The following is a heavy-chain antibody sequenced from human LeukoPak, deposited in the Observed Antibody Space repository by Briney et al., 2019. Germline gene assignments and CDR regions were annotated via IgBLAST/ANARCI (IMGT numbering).Heavy chain of an antibody. CDR1: GYIFTSYD. J-gene: IGHJ4*02. D-gene: IGHD1-7*01. V-gene: IGHV1-2*02. CDR2: INPNSGGT. CDR3: AKSRYNWNYDFDY. Sequence: ASVKVSCKASGYIFTSYDINWVRQATGQGLEWMGWINPNSGGTNYAQKFQGRVTMTRDTSISTAYMELSRLRSDDTAVYYCAKSRYNWNYDFDYWGQGTLVTVSS.